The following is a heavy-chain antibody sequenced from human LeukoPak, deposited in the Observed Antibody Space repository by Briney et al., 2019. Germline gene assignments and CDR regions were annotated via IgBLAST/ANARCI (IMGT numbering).Heavy chain of an antibody. V-gene: IGHV4-34*01. CDR1: GGSFSGYY. D-gene: IGHD2-2*01. CDR3: ARQDIVVVPAAVPNNWFDP. J-gene: IGHJ5*02. Sequence: SETLSLTCAVYGGSFSGYYWSWIRQPPGKGLEWIGEINHSGSTYYNPSLKSRVTISVDTSKNQFSLKLSSVTAADTAVYYCARQDIVVVPAAVPNNWFDPWGQGTLVTVSS. CDR2: INHSGST.